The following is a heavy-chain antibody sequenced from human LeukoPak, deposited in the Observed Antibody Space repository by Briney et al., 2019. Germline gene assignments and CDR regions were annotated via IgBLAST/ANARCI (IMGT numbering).Heavy chain of an antibody. CDR3: ARGGTTYCSGGSCSYRYYYYGMDV. CDR2: INHSGST. J-gene: IGHJ6*04. CDR1: GRSFSGYY. Sequence: SETLSLTCAVYGRSFSGYYWSWIRQPPGKGLEWIGEINHSGSTNYNPSLKSRVTISVDTSKNQFSLKLSSVTAADTAVYYCARGGTTYCSGGSCSYRYYYYGMDVWGKGTTVTVSS. V-gene: IGHV4-34*01. D-gene: IGHD2-15*01.